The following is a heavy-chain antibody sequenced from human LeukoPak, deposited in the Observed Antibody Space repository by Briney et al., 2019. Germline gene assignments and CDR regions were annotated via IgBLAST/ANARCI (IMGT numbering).Heavy chain of an antibody. V-gene: IGHV1-2*02. CDR2: INPNSGGT. CDR3: ARGGYSYGPRGDYFDY. Sequence: ASVKVSCKASGYTFTGYYMHWVRQAPGQGLEWMGWINPNSGGTNYAQKFQGRVTMTRDTSISTAYMELSGLRSDDTAVYYCARGGYSYGPRGDYFDYWGQGTLVTVSS. D-gene: IGHD5-18*01. J-gene: IGHJ4*02. CDR1: GYTFTGYY.